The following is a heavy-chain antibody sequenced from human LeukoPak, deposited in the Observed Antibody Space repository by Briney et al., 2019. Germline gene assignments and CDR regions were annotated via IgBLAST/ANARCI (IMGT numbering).Heavy chain of an antibody. CDR1: GFSFSDFY. J-gene: IGHJ5*02. D-gene: IGHD6-19*01. CDR3: VRGRYSSGWFKDKNWFDP. CDR2: INHSGST. V-gene: IGHV4-34*01. Sequence: SGGSLRLSCAASGFSFSDFYMDWVRQAPGKGLEWIGEINHSGSTNYNPSLKSRATISVDTSKNQFSLKLSSVTAADTAVYYCVRGRYSSGWFKDKNWFDPWGQGITVTVSS.